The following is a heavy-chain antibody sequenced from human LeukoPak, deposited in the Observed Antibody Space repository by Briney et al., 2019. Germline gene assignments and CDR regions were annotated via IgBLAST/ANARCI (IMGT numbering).Heavy chain of an antibody. CDR2: IYTSGSI. Sequence: SETLSLTCTVSGGSISSYYWSWIRQPAGKGLEWIGRIYTSGSINYNPSLKSRVTVSVDTSKNQFSLKLSSVTAADTAVYYCARDSTAGYYYYYGMDVWGQGTTATVSS. CDR1: GGSISSYY. J-gene: IGHJ6*02. CDR3: ARDSTAGYYYYYGMDV. V-gene: IGHV4-4*07.